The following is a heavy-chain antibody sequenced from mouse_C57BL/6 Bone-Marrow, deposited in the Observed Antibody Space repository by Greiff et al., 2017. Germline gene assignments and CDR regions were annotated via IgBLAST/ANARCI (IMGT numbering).Heavy chain of an antibody. Sequence: VQLKESGAELVRPGASVKLSCTASGFNIKDDYMHWVKQRPEQGLEWIGWIDPENGDTEYASKFQGKATITADTSFNTAYLQLSSLTSEDTAVYYCTPLYYGSSYFYWYFDVWGTGTTVTVSS. V-gene: IGHV14-4*01. CDR3: TPLYYGSSYFYWYFDV. D-gene: IGHD1-1*01. J-gene: IGHJ1*03. CDR1: GFNIKDDY. CDR2: IDPENGDT.